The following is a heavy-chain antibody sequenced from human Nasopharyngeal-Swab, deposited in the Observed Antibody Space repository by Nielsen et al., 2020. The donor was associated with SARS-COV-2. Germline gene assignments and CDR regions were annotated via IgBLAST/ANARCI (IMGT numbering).Heavy chain of an antibody. CDR2: IYWDDDK. J-gene: IGHJ4*02. V-gene: IGHV2-70*01. D-gene: IGHD3-9*01. Sequence: SGPTLVNPTQTLTLTCSFSGFSLHPDGESVAWIRQPPGKALEWLALIYWDDDKYYSTSLKTRLTISKDTSKNQVVLTMTNMDPVDTATYYCARIRYDILTGYYIGFDYWGQGTLVTVSS. CDR1: GFSLHPDGES. CDR3: ARIRYDILTGYYIGFDY.